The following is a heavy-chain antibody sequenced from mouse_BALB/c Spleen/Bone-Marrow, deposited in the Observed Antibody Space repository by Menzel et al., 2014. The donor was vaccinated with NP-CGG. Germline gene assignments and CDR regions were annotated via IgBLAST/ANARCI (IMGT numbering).Heavy chain of an antibody. CDR2: IYPGDGDT. Sequence: VQLQQSGAELVRPGSSVKISCKASGYVFSTYWMNWVKQRPGQGLEWIGQIYPGDGDTNYNGKFEGTATLTADKSPSTAYMQLSSLTSEDSAVYFCARSGYGSSYDYWGQGTTLTVSS. CDR1: GYVFSTYW. D-gene: IGHD1-1*01. J-gene: IGHJ2*01. V-gene: IGHV1-80*01. CDR3: ARSGYGSSYDY.